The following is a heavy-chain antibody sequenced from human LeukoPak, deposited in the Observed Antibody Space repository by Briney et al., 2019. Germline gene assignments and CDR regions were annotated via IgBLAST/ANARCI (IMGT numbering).Heavy chain of an antibody. J-gene: IGHJ4*02. Sequence: SETLSLTCAVYGGSFSGYYWSWIRQPPGKGLEWIGEINHSGSTNYNPSLKSRVTISVDTSKNQFSLKLSSVTAADTAVYYCARRGRRSMVRGVIIRPLYFDYWGQGTLVTVSS. V-gene: IGHV4-34*01. D-gene: IGHD3-10*01. CDR3: ARRGRRSMVRGVIIRPLYFDY. CDR2: INHSGST. CDR1: GGSFSGYY.